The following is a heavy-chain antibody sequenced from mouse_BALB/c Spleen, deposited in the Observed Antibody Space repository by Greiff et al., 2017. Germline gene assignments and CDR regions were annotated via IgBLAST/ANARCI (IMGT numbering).Heavy chain of an antibody. CDR2: INSNGGST. D-gene: IGHD1-1*01. Sequence: EVKLMESGGGLVQPGGSLKLSCAASGFTFSSYGMSWVRQTPDKRLELVATINSNGGSTYYPDSVKGRFTISRDNAKNTLYLQMSSLKSEDTAMYYCARERTVVATDYWYFDVWGAGTTVTVSS. CDR1: GFTFSSYG. V-gene: IGHV5-6-3*01. CDR3: ARERTVVATDYWYFDV. J-gene: IGHJ1*01.